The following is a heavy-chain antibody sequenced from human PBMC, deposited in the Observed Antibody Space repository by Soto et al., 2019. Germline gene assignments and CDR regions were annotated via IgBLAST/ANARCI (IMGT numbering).Heavy chain of an antibody. CDR2: IYYSGST. Sequence: QVQLQESGPGLVKPSETLSLTCTVSGGSISSYYWSWIRQPPGKGLEWIGYIYYSGSTNYNPSLTTRVTISVDTSRHQFSLKLNSVTAADTAVYYCARYRWSYYPYGYFDLWGRGTLVTVSS. D-gene: IGHD1-26*01. CDR3: ARYRWSYYPYGYFDL. CDR1: GGSISSYY. J-gene: IGHJ2*01. V-gene: IGHV4-59*01.